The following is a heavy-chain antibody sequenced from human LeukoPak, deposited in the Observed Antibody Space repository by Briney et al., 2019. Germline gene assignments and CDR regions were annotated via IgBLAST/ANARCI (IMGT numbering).Heavy chain of an antibody. D-gene: IGHD3-22*01. CDR1: GFTFSSYW. J-gene: IGHJ4*02. CDR2: ITSDGSIT. CDR3: ARDRGYYDSSGYYSLDY. Sequence: GGSLRLSCAASGFTFSSYWMHWVRHAPGKGLVWVSRITSDGSITIYADSVKGRFTISRDNAKNTLYLQMNSLRAEDTAVYYCARDRGYYDSSGYYSLDYWGQGTLVTVSS. V-gene: IGHV3-74*01.